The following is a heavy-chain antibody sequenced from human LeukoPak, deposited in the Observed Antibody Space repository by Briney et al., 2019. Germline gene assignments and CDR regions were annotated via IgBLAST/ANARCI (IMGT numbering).Heavy chain of an antibody. CDR1: GGTFGSYA. D-gene: IGHD3-22*01. CDR2: IIPIFGTA. CDR3: ARGESSGYFIFDY. Sequence: ASVKVSCKASGGTFGSYAISWVRQAPGQGLEWMGGIIPIFGTANYAQKFQGRVTITTDESTSTAYMELSSLRSEDTAVYYCARGESSGYFIFDYWGQGTLVTVSS. V-gene: IGHV1-69*05. J-gene: IGHJ4*02.